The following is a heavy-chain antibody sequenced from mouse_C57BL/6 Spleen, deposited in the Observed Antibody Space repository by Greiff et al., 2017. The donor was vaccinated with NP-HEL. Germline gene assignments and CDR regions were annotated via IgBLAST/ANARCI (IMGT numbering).Heavy chain of an antibody. D-gene: IGHD1-1*02. Sequence: EVQLQESGPGLVKPSQSLSLTCSVTGYSITSGYYWNWIRQFPGNKLEWMGYISYDGSNNYNPSLKNRISITRDTSKNQFFLKLNSVTTEDTATYYCARENYALFDYWGQGTTLTVSS. J-gene: IGHJ2*01. CDR3: ARENYALFDY. CDR1: GYSITSGYY. V-gene: IGHV3-6*01. CDR2: ISYDGSN.